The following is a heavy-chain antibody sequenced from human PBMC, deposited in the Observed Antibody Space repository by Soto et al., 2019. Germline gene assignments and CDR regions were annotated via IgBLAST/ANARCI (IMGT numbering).Heavy chain of an antibody. V-gene: IGHV3-21*01. Sequence: EVQLVESGGGLVKPGGSLRLSCAASGFAFSRYSMNWVRQAPGKGLEWVSSISSTGTNIYYADSVMGRFTISRDNAKNSQVLQVTSLRAEDTAVYSGATGRYGDYTVYFDYWGQGLLVTVSS. CDR1: GFAFSRYS. D-gene: IGHD4-17*01. CDR2: ISSTGTNI. J-gene: IGHJ4*02. CDR3: ATGRYGDYTVYFDY.